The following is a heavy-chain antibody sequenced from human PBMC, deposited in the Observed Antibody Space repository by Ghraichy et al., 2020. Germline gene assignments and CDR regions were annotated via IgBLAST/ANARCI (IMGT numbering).Heavy chain of an antibody. Sequence: SETLSLTCTVSGDSISSGSFFWGWIRQPPGKGLDWIGSVFYSGSTYYNPSLKSRVTISVDTSKNQFSLKLSSVTAADTAVYYCARQTLYSRNYFDYWGQGTLVTVSS. CDR1: GDSISSGSFF. CDR3: ARQTLYSRNYFDY. V-gene: IGHV4-39*01. D-gene: IGHD6-13*01. J-gene: IGHJ4*02. CDR2: VFYSGST.